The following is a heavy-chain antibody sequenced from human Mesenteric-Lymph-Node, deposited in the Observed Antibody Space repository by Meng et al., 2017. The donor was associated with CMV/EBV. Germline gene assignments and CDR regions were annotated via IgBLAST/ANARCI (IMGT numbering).Heavy chain of an antibody. V-gene: IGHV3-7*01. Sequence: GGSLRLSCAASGFALSSYSMNWVRQAPGKGLEWVANINKDGSEKAYVDSVKGRFTISRDNAKNSLFLQMNSLRVEDTAVYYCVREIASRIWGQGTLVTVSS. CDR3: VREIASRI. J-gene: IGHJ4*02. CDR1: GFALSSYS. CDR2: INKDGSEK. D-gene: IGHD6-6*01.